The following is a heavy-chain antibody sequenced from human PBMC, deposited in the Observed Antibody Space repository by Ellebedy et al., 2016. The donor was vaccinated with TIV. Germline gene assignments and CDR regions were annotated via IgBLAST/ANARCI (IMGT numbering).Heavy chain of an antibody. D-gene: IGHD1-1*01. J-gene: IGHJ4*02. V-gene: IGHV1-46*01. CDR1: GYTFTTYY. CDR3: ARDQYPPRTTGTGFDY. CDR2: INPNTDAT. Sequence: AASVKVSCKTSGYTFTTYYIHWVRQAPGQGLEWMGIINPNTDATSYAQKFQARVTITRDTSTSAVYMDLNSLRSEDTAVYFCARDQYPPRTTGTGFDYWGQGTLVTVSS.